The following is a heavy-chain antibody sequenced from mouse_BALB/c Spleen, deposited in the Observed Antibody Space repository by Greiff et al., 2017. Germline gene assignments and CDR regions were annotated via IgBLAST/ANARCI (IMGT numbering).Heavy chain of an antibody. V-gene: IGHV1-74*01. Sequence: QVQLQQSGPELVKPGASVKLSCKASGYSFTSYWMNWVKQRPGQGLEWIGMIHPSDSETRLNQKFKDKATLTVDKSSSTAYMQLSSPTSEDSAVYYCAYYYGSSTYWYFDVWGAGTTVTVSS. CDR2: IHPSDSET. D-gene: IGHD1-1*01. J-gene: IGHJ1*01. CDR3: AYYYGSSTYWYFDV. CDR1: GYSFTSYW.